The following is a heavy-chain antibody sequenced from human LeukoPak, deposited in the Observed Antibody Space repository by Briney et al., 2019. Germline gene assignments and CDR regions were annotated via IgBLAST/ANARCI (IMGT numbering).Heavy chain of an antibody. Sequence: GGSLRLSCAASGFTFSDYGMHWVRQAPGKGLKWVAVISYDGSNKYYEDSVKGRFTISRDNSKNTLYLQMNSLRAEDTAVYYCARNYDILTGPFDYWGQGTLVTVSS. D-gene: IGHD3-9*01. CDR3: ARNYDILTGPFDY. J-gene: IGHJ4*02. V-gene: IGHV3-30*03. CDR1: GFTFSDYG. CDR2: ISYDGSNK.